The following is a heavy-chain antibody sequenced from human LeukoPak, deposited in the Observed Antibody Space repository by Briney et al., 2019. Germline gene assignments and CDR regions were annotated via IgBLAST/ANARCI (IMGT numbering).Heavy chain of an antibody. Sequence: SGGSLRLSCAASGFTLKIYPMHWARQAPGKGLEWLSVISHDGSDKNNADSVKGRFIISRDNSKNTVYLQLNSLRPEDTAMYYCAREGVQTTVDAFDIWGLGTMVIVSS. CDR2: ISHDGSDK. D-gene: IGHD4-17*01. J-gene: IGHJ3*02. V-gene: IGHV3-30*04. CDR3: AREGVQTTVDAFDI. CDR1: GFTLKIYP.